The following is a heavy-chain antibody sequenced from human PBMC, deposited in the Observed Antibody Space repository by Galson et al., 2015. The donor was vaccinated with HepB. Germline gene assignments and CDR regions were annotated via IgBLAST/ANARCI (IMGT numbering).Heavy chain of an antibody. V-gene: IGHV3-48*01. CDR3: FTNSWEQVGY. Sequence: SLRLSCAASGFTFTTFSMNWVRQAPGKGLEWISYITPSSNGILYADSVRGRFTVSRDNAKNSVYLQMNSLRVEDTAVYFCFTNSWEQVGYWGQGTLVTVSS. J-gene: IGHJ4*02. CDR2: ITPSSNGI. CDR1: GFTFTTFS. D-gene: IGHD1-26*01.